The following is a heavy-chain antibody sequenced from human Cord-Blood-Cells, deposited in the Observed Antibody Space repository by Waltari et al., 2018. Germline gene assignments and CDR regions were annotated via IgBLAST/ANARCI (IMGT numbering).Heavy chain of an antibody. Sequence: EVQLVESGGGLIQPGGSLRLSCAASGFTVSSNYMSWVRQAPGKGLEWVLVIYSGGSTYYADSVKGRFTISRDNSKNTLYLQMNSLRAGDTAVYYCARKYSYGYYFDYWGQGTLVTVSS. CDR2: IYSGGST. CDR3: ARKYSYGYYFDY. D-gene: IGHD5-18*01. V-gene: IGHV3-53*01. CDR1: GFTVSSNY. J-gene: IGHJ4*02.